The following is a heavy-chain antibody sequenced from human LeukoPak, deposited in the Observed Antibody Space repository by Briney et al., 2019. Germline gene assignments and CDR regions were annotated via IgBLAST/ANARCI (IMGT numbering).Heavy chain of an antibody. Sequence: SETLSLTCAVYGGSFSGYYWSRIRQPPGKGLEWIGEINHSGSTNYNPSLKSRVTISVDTSKNQFSLKLSSVTAADTAVYYCATARYSSSWYHYYYGMDVWGQGTTVTVSS. V-gene: IGHV4-34*01. CDR3: ATARYSSSWYHYYYGMDV. CDR2: INHSGST. D-gene: IGHD6-13*01. CDR1: GGSFSGYY. J-gene: IGHJ6*02.